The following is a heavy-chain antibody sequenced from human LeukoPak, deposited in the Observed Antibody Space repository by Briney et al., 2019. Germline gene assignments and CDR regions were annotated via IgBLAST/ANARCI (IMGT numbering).Heavy chain of an antibody. CDR3: ARDDYRDGYNSA. CDR1: GGSISSGGYY. D-gene: IGHD5-24*01. V-gene: IGHV4-31*03. CDR2: IYYSGST. J-gene: IGHJ4*02. Sequence: PSQTLSLTCTVSGGSISSGGYYWSWIRQHPGKGLEWIGYIYYSGSTYYNPSLKSRVTISVDTSKNQFSLKLSSVTAADTAVYYCARDDYRDGYNSAWGQGTLVTVSS.